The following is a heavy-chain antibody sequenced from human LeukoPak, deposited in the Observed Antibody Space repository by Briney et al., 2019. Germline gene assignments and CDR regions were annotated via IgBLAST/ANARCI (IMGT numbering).Heavy chain of an antibody. CDR2: IIPIFGTA. CDR3: ARNPPRAATWYYFDY. J-gene: IGHJ4*02. D-gene: IGHD1-26*01. CDR1: GGTFSSYA. Sequence: ASVKVSCKASGGTFSSYAISWVRQAPGQGLEWMGGIIPIFGTANHAQKFQGRVTITADESTSTAYMELSSLRSEDTAVYYCARNPPRAATWYYFDYWGQGTLVTVSS. V-gene: IGHV1-69*01.